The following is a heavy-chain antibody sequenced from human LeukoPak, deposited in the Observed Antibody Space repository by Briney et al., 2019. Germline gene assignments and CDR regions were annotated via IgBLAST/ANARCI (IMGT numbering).Heavy chain of an antibody. CDR3: ARSRYYYDSSGYPEPEYFQH. Sequence: ASVKVSCKASGYTFTGYYMHWVRQAPGQGLEWMGWINPNSGGTNYAQKFQGRVTMTRDTSISTAYMELSRLRSDDTAVYYCARSRYYYDSSGYPEPEYFQHWGQGTLVTVSS. V-gene: IGHV1-2*02. CDR1: GYTFTGYY. CDR2: INPNSGGT. D-gene: IGHD3-22*01. J-gene: IGHJ1*01.